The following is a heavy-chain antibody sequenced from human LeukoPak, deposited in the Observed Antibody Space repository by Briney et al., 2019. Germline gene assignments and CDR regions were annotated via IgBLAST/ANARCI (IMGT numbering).Heavy chain of an antibody. D-gene: IGHD2-21*01. V-gene: IGHV4-59*08. Sequence: NPSETLSLTCTVSGGSISSYYWSWIRQPPGKGLEWVGYIYYSGSTNYNPSLKSRVTISVDTSKNQFSLKLSPVTAADTAVYYCARNSVAMHDYWGQGTLVTVSS. J-gene: IGHJ4*02. CDR1: GGSISSYY. CDR3: ARNSVAMHDY. CDR2: IYYSGST.